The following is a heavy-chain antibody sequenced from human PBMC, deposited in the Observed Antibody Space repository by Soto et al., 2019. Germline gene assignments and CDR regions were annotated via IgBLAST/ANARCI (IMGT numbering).Heavy chain of an antibody. V-gene: IGHV1-8*01. CDR1: GYTFTSYD. D-gene: IGHD6-6*01. CDR3: ARERAARLNYYYGMDV. CDR2: MNPNSGNT. J-gene: IGHJ6*02. Sequence: ASVKVSCKASGYTFTSYDINWVRQATGQGLEWMGRMNPNSGNTGYAQKFQGRVTMTRNTSISTAYMELSSLRSEDTAVYYCARERAARLNYYYGMDVWGQGTTVTVSS.